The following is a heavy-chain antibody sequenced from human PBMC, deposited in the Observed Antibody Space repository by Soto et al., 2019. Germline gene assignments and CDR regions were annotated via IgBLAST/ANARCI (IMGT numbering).Heavy chain of an antibody. V-gene: IGHV1-69*12. CDR3: ADLSLGYCITSSCPPDY. Sequence: QVQLVQSGAEVKKPGSSVKVSCKVSGGTFSNYAISWVRQAPGQGLEWMGGIIPIFGRTTDAQKFQGRVAITADESTSTAYMELTRLTSEDTAVYYCADLSLGYCITSSCPPDYWGLGTLVTVAS. CDR1: GGTFSNYA. CDR2: IIPIFGRT. D-gene: IGHD2-2*01. J-gene: IGHJ4*02.